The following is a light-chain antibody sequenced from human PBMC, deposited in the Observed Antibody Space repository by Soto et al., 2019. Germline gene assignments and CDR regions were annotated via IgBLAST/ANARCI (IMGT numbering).Light chain of an antibody. CDR1: QFVRSN. Sequence: TQSPSTLSASVGDRVTLTCRASQFVRSNSAWYQQKPGQAPRLLIYDASNRATGIPARFSGSGSGTEFTLTISSLQPDDFATYYCQQYNSYWTFGQGTKVDI. CDR3: QQYNSYWT. CDR2: DAS. J-gene: IGKJ1*01. V-gene: IGKV3D-15*01.